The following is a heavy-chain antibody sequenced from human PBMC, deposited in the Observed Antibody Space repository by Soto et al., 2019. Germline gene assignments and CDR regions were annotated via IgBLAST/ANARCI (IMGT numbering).Heavy chain of an antibody. CDR1: GFVFSDYG. D-gene: IGHD1-26*01. Sequence: GALRLSCAASGFVFSDYGMHWVGQAPGKGLEWVALITNDGNNEFYRESVKGRFSISRGRSTNTVDLLMNSLRPEDTGVYYCAKEGPGGGRHFYYGMDVWGQGTTVTVSS. CDR2: ITNDGNNE. V-gene: IGHV3-30*02. J-gene: IGHJ6*02. CDR3: AKEGPGGGRHFYYGMDV.